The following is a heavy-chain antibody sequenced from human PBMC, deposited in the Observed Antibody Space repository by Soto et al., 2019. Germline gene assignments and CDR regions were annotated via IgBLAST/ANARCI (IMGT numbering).Heavy chain of an antibody. Sequence: ELHLVESGGGPVQPGGSLTLSCAASGFTIDSHAMHWVRQAPGKGLEWVAGINGNIDYADSVKGRFSVSRDNAKNSVYLQMSSLNPEDTAFYFCTRDNPSLYGDHESPWFDPWGQGPLVTVSS. D-gene: IGHD4-17*01. J-gene: IGHJ5*02. CDR2: INGNI. CDR3: TRDNPSLYGDHESPWFDP. CDR1: GFTIDSHA. V-gene: IGHV3-9*01.